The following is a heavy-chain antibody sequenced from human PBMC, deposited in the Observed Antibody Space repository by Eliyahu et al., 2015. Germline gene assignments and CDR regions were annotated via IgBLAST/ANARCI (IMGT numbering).Heavy chain of an antibody. D-gene: IGHD3-10*01. CDR3: AKETRDYYGSGSPNWFDP. Sequence: EVQLVESGGGLVQPGGSLRLSCAASGFIFXNYAXXWVRQAPGKGLEGVSAISGSGGTTYYADSVRGRSTISRDNSKNTLFLLMNSLRVDDTAVYFCAKETRDYYGSGSPNWFDPWGQGTLVTVSS. J-gene: IGHJ5*02. CDR2: ISGSGGTT. V-gene: IGHV3-23*04. CDR1: GFIFXNYA.